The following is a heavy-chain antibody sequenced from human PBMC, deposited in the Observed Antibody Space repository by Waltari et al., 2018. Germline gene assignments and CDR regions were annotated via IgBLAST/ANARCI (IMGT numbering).Heavy chain of an antibody. J-gene: IGHJ4*02. CDR2: INDRGDIT. CDR3: ATRNYLDS. V-gene: IGHV3-23*01. CDR1: GFTFSRFA. Sequence: EVQLLESGGGLVQPGGSLGLPCAAPGFTFSRFAMNWVRQAPGKGLEWVSIINDRGDITNTADSVKGRFTVSRDNSKNTLFLHIKNLTAEDTAVYYCATRNYLDSWGRGALVTVSS.